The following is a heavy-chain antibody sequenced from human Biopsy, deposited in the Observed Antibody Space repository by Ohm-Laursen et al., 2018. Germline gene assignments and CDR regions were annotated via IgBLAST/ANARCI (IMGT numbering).Heavy chain of an antibody. Sequence: SQTLSLTCSVYGESFNGYYWSWIRQTPGKGLGWIGEINHSGRTNYNPSLKSRVTISVDTSKNQFSLKVRSVTAADTAVYYCARHIGSSWEWAFDIWGRGTMVTVSS. J-gene: IGHJ3*02. CDR1: GESFNGYY. CDR3: ARHIGSSWEWAFDI. V-gene: IGHV4-34*01. D-gene: IGHD6-13*01. CDR2: INHSGRT.